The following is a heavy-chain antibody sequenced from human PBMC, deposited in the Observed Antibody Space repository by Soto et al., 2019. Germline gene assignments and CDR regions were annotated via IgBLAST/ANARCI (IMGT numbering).Heavy chain of an antibody. CDR1: GGSFSGYY. J-gene: IGHJ3*02. CDR3: ASPGEYRDAFDI. D-gene: IGHD2-2*02. V-gene: IGHV4-34*01. CDR2: INHSGST. Sequence: SETLSLTCAVYGGSFSGYYWSWIRQPPGKGLEWIGEINHSGSTNYNPSLKSRVTISVDTSKNQFSLKLSSVTAADTAMYYCASPGEYRDAFDIWGQGTMVTVSS.